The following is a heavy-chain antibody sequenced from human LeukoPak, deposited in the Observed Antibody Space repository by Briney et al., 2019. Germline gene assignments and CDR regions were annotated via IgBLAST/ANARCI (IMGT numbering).Heavy chain of an antibody. V-gene: IGHV4-34*01. D-gene: IGHD6-6*01. CDR1: GGSFSGYY. CDR3: ARAPRRGYSSSSYWFDP. J-gene: IGHJ5*02. CDR2: INHSGST. Sequence: SETLSLTCAVYGGSFSGYYWSWIRQPPGKGLEWIGEINHSGSTNYNPSIKSRVTISVDTSKNQFSLKLSSVTAADTAVYYCARAPRRGYSSSSYWFDPWGQGTLVTVSS.